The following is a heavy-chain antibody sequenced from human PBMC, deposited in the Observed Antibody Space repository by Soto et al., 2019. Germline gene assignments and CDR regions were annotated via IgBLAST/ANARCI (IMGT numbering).Heavy chain of an antibody. Sequence: GGSLRLSCAASGFTFSRFAMSWVRQAPGKGLEWVSTISGSGGSTYYADSVKGRFTISRDNSKNTLYLQMNSLRAEDTAVYYCAKAGGAFPAQDDYWGQGTLVTVSS. CDR3: AKAGGAFPAQDDY. J-gene: IGHJ4*02. CDR1: GFTFSRFA. D-gene: IGHD2-21*01. CDR2: ISGSGGST. V-gene: IGHV3-23*01.